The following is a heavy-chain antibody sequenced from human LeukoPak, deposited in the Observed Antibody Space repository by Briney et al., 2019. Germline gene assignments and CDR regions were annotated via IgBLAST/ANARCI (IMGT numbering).Heavy chain of an antibody. CDR1: GGSVSSGDYY. CDR3: ARLEGSGWPLN. D-gene: IGHD6-19*01. J-gene: IGHJ4*02. Sequence: PSETLSLTCTVSGGSVSSGDYYWTWIRQPPGKGLEWIGSIYYSGSTYYNPSLKSRVTISVDTSKNQFSLKLSSVTAADTAVYYCARLEGSGWPLNWGQGTLVTVSS. CDR2: IYYSGST. V-gene: IGHV4-39*01.